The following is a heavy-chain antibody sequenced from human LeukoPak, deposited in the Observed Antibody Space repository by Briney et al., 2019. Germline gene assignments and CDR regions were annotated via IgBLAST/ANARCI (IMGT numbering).Heavy chain of an antibody. J-gene: IGHJ4*02. CDR1: GDSISSGDYY. CDR3: ARVSSGYYGRPNYFDY. CDR2: INHSGST. D-gene: IGHD3-22*01. Sequence: PSETLSLTCTVSGDSISSGDYYWSWIRQPPVKGLEWIGEINHSGSTYYNPSLKSRVTISVDTSKNQFSLRLSSVTAADTAVYYCARVSSGYYGRPNYFDYWGQGTLVTVSS. V-gene: IGHV4-39*07.